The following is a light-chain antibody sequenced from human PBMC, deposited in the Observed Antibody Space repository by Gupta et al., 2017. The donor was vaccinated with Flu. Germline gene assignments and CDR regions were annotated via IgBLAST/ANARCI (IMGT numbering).Light chain of an antibody. CDR1: QCVSTY. CDR2: DAS. CDR3: QQRTNWPPT. V-gene: IGKV3-11*01. J-gene: IGKJ4*01. Sequence: PATLSLSPGERATLSCRASQCVSTYLLWYQHKPGQAPRLLINDASNRATGIPARFSGDGYGTDFTLTISSIEPEDTAVYYCQQRTNWPPTFGGGTKVEIK.